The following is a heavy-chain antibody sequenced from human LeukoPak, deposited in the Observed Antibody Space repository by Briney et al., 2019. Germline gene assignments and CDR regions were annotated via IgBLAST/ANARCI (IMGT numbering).Heavy chain of an antibody. J-gene: IGHJ4*02. V-gene: IGHV7-4-1*02. Sequence: ASVKVSCKASGYTFTSYAMNWVRQAPGQGLEWMGWINTNTGNPTHAQGFTGRFVFSLDTSVSTAYLQISSLKAEDTAVYYFATEEIAAAGTAFDYWGQGTLVTVSS. D-gene: IGHD6-13*01. CDR2: INTNTGNP. CDR3: ATEEIAAAGTAFDY. CDR1: GYTFTSYA.